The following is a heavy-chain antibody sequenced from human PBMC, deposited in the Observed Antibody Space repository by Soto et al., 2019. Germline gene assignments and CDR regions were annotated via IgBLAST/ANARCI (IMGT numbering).Heavy chain of an antibody. CDR1: GFTFSNFW. V-gene: IGHV3-7*03. CDR2: IKEDGSRT. D-gene: IGHD6-19*01. Sequence: EVQLVDSGGGLVHPGGSLRLSCAASGFTFSNFWMTWVRQAPGKGLEWVANIKEDGSRTYYVDSVKGRVTISRDNAENSLYRQLNSLRADDTAVYYCARAYEASSGWKFDYWGQGILVTVSS. J-gene: IGHJ4*02. CDR3: ARAYEASSGWKFDY.